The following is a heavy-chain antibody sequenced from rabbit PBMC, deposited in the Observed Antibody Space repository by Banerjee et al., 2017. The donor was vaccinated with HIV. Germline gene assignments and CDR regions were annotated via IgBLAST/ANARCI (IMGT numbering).Heavy chain of an antibody. CDR2: IYTGSSGST. D-gene: IGHD8-1*01. CDR3: ATNLDLSYSRL. V-gene: IGHV1S45*01. CDR1: GLDLHNNYW. Sequence: QEQLEESGGGLVKPGGTLTLTCTASGLDLHNNYWICWVRQAPGKGLEWIACIYTGSSGSTYHASWAKGRFTISKTSSTTVTLQMTSLTAADTATYFCATNLDLSYSRLWGPGTLVTVS. J-gene: IGHJ2*01.